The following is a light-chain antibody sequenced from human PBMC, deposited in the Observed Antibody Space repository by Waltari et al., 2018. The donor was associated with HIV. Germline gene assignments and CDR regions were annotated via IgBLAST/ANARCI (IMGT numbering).Light chain of an antibody. J-gene: IGLJ3*02. CDR2: GNS. CDR3: QSYDSTGV. CDR1: SSNNGAGYD. V-gene: IGLV1-40*01. Sequence: QSVLTQPPSVSGAPGQRVTTSCTGSSSNNGAGYDVHGYQQLPGTAPKLLIHGNSNRPSGVPDRFSGSKSGTSASLAITGLQAEDEADYYCQSYDSTGVFGGGTKLTVL.